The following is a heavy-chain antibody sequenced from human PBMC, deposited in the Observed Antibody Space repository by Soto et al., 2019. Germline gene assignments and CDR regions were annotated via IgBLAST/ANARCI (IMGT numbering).Heavy chain of an antibody. V-gene: IGHV4-34*01. J-gene: IGHJ6*02. CDR2: INHSGST. D-gene: IGHD1-26*01. CDR3: ARGGGRYYYYYYGMDV. CDR1: GGSFSGYY. Sequence: SETLSLTCGVYGGSFSGYYWSWIRQTPGKGLEWIGEINHSGSTNYNPSLKSRVTISVDTSKNQFSLKLSSVTAADTAVYYCARGGGRYYYYYYGMDVWGQGTTVTVSS.